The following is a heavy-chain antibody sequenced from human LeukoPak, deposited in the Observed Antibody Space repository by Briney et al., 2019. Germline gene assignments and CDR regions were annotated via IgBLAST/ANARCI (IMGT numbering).Heavy chain of an antibody. D-gene: IGHD2-21*02. J-gene: IGHJ4*02. CDR2: INHSGST. CDR1: GGSFSGYY. Sequence: SETLSLTCAVYGGSFSGYYWSWIRQPPGKGLEWIGEINHSGSTNYNPSLKSRVTISVDTSKNQFSLKLSSVTAEDTAVYYCARDRVETEWHYHPMFDYWGQGILVTVSS. CDR3: ARDRVETEWHYHPMFDY. V-gene: IGHV4-34*01.